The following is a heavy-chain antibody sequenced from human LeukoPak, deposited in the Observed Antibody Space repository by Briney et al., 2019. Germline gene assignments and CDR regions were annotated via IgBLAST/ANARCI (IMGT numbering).Heavy chain of an antibody. J-gene: IGHJ4*02. CDR1: GYTFTSYY. CDR2: INPKSGDP. V-gene: IGHV1-2*02. CDR3: ARASGSLNPLFDY. Sequence: ASVKVSCKASGYTFTSYYMHWVRQAPGQGLEWMGWINPKSGDPIYVQKFQGRVTLTRDTSIDTVYLELSSLKSDDTAVYYCARASGSLNPLFDYWGQGTLVTVSS. D-gene: IGHD1-26*01.